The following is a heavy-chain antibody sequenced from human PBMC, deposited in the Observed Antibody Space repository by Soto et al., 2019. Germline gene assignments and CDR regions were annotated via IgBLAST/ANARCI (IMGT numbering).Heavy chain of an antibody. CDR3: ARDVRYRGWFGELRPYAFDI. Sequence: ASVKVSCKASGYTFTSYGISWVRQAPGQGLEWMGWISAYNGNTNYAQKLQGRVTMTTDTSTSTAYMELRSLRSDDTAVYYCARDVRYRGWFGELRPYAFDIWGQGTMVTVSS. CDR2: ISAYNGNT. J-gene: IGHJ3*02. CDR1: GYTFTSYG. V-gene: IGHV1-18*01. D-gene: IGHD3-10*01.